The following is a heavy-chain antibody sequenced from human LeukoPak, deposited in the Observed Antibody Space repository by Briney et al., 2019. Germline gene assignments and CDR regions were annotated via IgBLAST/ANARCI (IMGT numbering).Heavy chain of an antibody. CDR2: ISYDGSNK. J-gene: IGHJ4*02. CDR3: ARDHRRYYYDSTGYYFDY. Sequence: GGSLRLSCAASGFTFSNYLMHWVRQTPGKGLEWVAIISYDGSNKYYADSVKGRFTISRDNSKNTLYMQMNSLGAEDTAVYYCARDHRRYYYDSTGYYFDYWGQGTLVAVSS. CDR1: GFTFSNYL. V-gene: IGHV3-30*03. D-gene: IGHD3-22*01.